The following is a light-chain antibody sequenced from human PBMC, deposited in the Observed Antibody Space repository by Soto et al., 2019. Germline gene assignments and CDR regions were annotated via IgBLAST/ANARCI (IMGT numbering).Light chain of an antibody. V-gene: IGKV4-1*01. CDR2: WAS. Sequence: DIVMTQSPDSLAVSLGERATINCKSSQSVLYSSNNKNYLAWYQQKPGQPPKLLIYWASTRESGVPDRFSGSGSGTDFTLTISSLQAEDVAVYYCQQYYSTLRTFGQGTKVGI. CDR3: QQYYSTLRT. CDR1: QSVLYSSNNKNY. J-gene: IGKJ1*01.